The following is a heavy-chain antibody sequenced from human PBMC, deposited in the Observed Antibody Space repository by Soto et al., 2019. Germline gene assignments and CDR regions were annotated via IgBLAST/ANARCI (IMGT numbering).Heavy chain of an antibody. CDR1: GFTFSSYS. CDR2: ISSSSSYI. V-gene: IGHV3-21*01. Sequence: EVQLVESGGGLVQPGRSLRLSCAASGFTFSSYSMNWVRQAPGKGLEWVSSISSSSSYIYYADSVKGRFTISRDNAKNSLYLQMNSLRVEDTAVYYCARDYDFWSGYPAAGGMDVWGQGTTVTVSS. J-gene: IGHJ6*02. D-gene: IGHD3-3*01. CDR3: ARDYDFWSGYPAAGGMDV.